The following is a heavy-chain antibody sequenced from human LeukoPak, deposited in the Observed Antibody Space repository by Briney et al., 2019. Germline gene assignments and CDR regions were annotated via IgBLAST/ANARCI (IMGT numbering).Heavy chain of an antibody. Sequence: GGSLRLSCAVSGFTVTGNFMSWGRQAPGKGLEWVSVMYDRGDTYYADSVKGRFTVSRDTSKNTLFLQLNNVGAEDTAVYYCAGRRADICNVRFVYWGQGTLVTVSS. V-gene: IGHV3-66*02. CDR3: AGRRADICNVRFVY. CDR2: MYDRGDT. J-gene: IGHJ4*02. D-gene: IGHD3-9*01. CDR1: GFTVTGNF.